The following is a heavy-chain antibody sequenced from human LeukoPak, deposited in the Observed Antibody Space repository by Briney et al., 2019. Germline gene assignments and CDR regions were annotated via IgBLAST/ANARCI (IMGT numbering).Heavy chain of an antibody. V-gene: IGHV4-39*02. CDR2: MFHSGST. D-gene: IGHD3-10*01. Sequence: WETVSLTCTVSGGSISTCSYYWGWIRQPPEKALEGIGSMFHSGSTYDNPSLRSRVTISVDTSKNHFSLKLSSVTAADTAVYYCARAYGSGSYFHWFGPWGQGTLVTVSS. CDR1: GGSISTCSYY. CDR3: ARAYGSGSYFHWFGP. J-gene: IGHJ5*02.